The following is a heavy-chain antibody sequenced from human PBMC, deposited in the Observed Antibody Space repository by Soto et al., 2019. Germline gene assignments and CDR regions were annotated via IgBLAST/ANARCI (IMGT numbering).Heavy chain of an antibody. J-gene: IGHJ6*02. CDR3: ARDRGNMVAIFHHYYGMDV. D-gene: IGHD3-3*02. CDR1: GYTFTGQY. V-gene: IGHV1-2*02. Sequence: GASVKVSCKASGYTFTGQYMHWVRQAPGQGLEWMGWINPDSGDTKYAQKFQGRVPMTRDTSIRTVYMELSRLKSDDTAVYYCARDRGNMVAIFHHYYGMDVWGQGTTVTVSS. CDR2: INPDSGDT.